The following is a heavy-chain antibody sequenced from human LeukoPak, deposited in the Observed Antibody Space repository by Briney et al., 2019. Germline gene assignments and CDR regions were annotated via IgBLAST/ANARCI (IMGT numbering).Heavy chain of an antibody. Sequence: GSLRLSCAASGFTFSSYWMSWVRQPPGKGLEWIGEINHSGSTNYNPSLKSRVTISVDTSKNQFSLKLSSVTAADTAVYYCARVLRYFDWLSRSNYFDYWGQGTLVTVSS. V-gene: IGHV4-34*01. CDR1: GFTFSSYW. CDR2: INHSGST. J-gene: IGHJ4*02. D-gene: IGHD3-9*01. CDR3: ARVLRYFDWLSRSNYFDY.